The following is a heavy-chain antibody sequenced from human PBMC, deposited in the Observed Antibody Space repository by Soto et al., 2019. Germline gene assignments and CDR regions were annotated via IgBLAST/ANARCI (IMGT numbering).Heavy chain of an antibody. Sequence: ASVKVSCKASGGTFSSYAISWVRQAPGQGLDWMGGIIPIFGTANYTQKFQGRVTITADESTSTAYMELSSLRSEDTAVYYCARNPNSMTSVRVGNWFDPGGQGTRVTVSS. V-gene: IGHV1-69*13. CDR3: ARNPNSMTSVRVGNWFDP. CDR2: IIPIFGTA. D-gene: IGHD4-4*01. J-gene: IGHJ5*02. CDR1: GGTFSSYA.